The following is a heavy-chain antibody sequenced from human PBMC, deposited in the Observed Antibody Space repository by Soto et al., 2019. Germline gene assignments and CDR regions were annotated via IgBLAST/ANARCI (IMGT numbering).Heavy chain of an antibody. V-gene: IGHV3-66*01. CDR3: VRENYYYGMDV. Sequence: GGSLRLSCAASGFDASVNYRAWVRQAPGKGLEWVSTINAGGNTFYADSVKGRFTISRDDSTNTLSLQMNSLRVEDTAMFYCVRENYYYGMDVWGQGTAVTVS. CDR1: GFDASVNY. J-gene: IGHJ6*02. CDR2: INAGGNT.